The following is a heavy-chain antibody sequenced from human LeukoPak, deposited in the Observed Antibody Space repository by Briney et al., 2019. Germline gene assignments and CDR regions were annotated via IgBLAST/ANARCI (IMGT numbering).Heavy chain of an antibody. V-gene: IGHV4-59*01. D-gene: IGHD1-26*01. Sequence: PGGSLRLSCAASGFTFSSYAMSWIRQPPGKGLEWIGYIYYSGSTNYNPSLKSRVTISVDTSKNQFSLKLSSVTAADTAVYYCARDRIVGATYFDYWGQGTLVTVSS. J-gene: IGHJ4*02. CDR3: ARDRIVGATYFDY. CDR2: IYYSGST. CDR1: GFTFSSYA.